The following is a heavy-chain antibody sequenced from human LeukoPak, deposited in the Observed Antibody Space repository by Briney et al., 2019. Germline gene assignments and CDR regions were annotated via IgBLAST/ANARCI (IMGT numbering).Heavy chain of an antibody. CDR3: ARSNYGSSGYYYYFDY. V-gene: IGHV4-59*01. Sequence: SETLSLTCTVSGGSISNYYWSWIRQPPGKGLEWIGYIYYSGSTNYNPSLKSRVTISVDTSKNQFSLKLSSVTAADTAVYYCARSNYGSSGYYYYFDYWGQGTLVTVSS. J-gene: IGHJ4*02. CDR2: IYYSGST. D-gene: IGHD3-22*01. CDR1: GGSISNYY.